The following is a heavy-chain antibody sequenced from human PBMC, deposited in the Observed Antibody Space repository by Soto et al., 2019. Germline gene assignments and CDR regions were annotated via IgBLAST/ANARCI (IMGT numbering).Heavy chain of an antibody. CDR1: GFTFGDYA. Sequence: GGSLRLSCTASGFTFGDYAMSWVRQAPGKGLEWVSYISSSSTTKYYADSVKGRFTISRDNAKNSLYLQMNSLRAEDTAVYYCARDGCSGSNCLNWFDPWGQGTLVTVSS. CDR2: ISSSSTTK. CDR3: ARDGCSGSNCLNWFDP. J-gene: IGHJ5*02. V-gene: IGHV3-48*01. D-gene: IGHD2-15*01.